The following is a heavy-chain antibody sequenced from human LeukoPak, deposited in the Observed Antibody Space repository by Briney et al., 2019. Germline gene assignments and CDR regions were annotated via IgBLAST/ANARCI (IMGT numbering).Heavy chain of an antibody. D-gene: IGHD5-24*01. V-gene: IGHV3-23*01. CDR1: GFTFSSYA. CDR3: ARRDGYNPFDY. Sequence: GGSLRLSCAASGFTFSSYAMSWVRQAPGKGLEWVSDISGSGDNTYYADSVKGRFTISRDNSKNTLYLQMNSLRAEDTAVYYCARRDGYNPFDYWGQGTLVTVSS. CDR2: ISGSGDNT. J-gene: IGHJ4*02.